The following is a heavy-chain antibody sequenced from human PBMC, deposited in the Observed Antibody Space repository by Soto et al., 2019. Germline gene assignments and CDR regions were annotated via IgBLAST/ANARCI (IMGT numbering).Heavy chain of an antibody. J-gene: IGHJ4*02. D-gene: IGHD3-16*02. CDR3: ARDSDYDYIWGSYRPDFDY. CDR1: GFTFSSYS. V-gene: IGHV3-48*01. Sequence: GGSLRLSCAASGFTFSSYSMNWVRQAPGKGLEWVSYISSSSSTIYYAGSVKGRFTISRDNAKKSLYLQMNSLRAEDTAVYFFARDSDYDYIWGSYRPDFDYWGQGTLVTVSA. CDR2: ISSSSSTI.